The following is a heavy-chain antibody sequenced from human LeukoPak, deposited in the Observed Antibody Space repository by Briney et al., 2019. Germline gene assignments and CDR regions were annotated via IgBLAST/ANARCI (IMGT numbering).Heavy chain of an antibody. CDR2: IYHSGST. J-gene: IGHJ6*02. Sequence: SETLSLTCAVSGGSISSGGYSWSWIRQPPGKGLEWIGYIYHSGSTYYNPSLKSRVTISVDTSKNQFSLKLSSVTAADTAVYYCARGGSSGWYAYYYYYYGMDVWGQGTTVTVSS. V-gene: IGHV4-30-2*01. CDR3: ARGGSSGWYAYYYYYYGMDV. CDR1: GGSISSGGYS. D-gene: IGHD6-19*01.